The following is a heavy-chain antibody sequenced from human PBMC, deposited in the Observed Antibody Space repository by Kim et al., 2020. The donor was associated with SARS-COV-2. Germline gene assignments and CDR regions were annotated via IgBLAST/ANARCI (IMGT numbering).Heavy chain of an antibody. D-gene: IGHD6-19*01. Sequence: GWSLRLSCAASGFTFDDYAMNWVRQAPGKGLEWVSGISWNSGTIDYVDSVRGRFTISRDNARKSLFLQMNSLRPEDTALYYCAKGRVAGSDTSYYYAMDVWGQGTTVIVS. J-gene: IGHJ6*02. CDR2: ISWNSGTI. CDR3: AKGRVAGSDTSYYYAMDV. V-gene: IGHV3-9*01. CDR1: GFTFDDYA.